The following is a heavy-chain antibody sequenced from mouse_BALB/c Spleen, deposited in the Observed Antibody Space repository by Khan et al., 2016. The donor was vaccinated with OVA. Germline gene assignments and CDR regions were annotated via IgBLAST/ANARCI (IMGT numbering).Heavy chain of an antibody. CDR2: IIPSNDYT. D-gene: IGHD2-14*01. J-gene: IGHJ3*01. V-gene: IGHV1-4*01. CDR1: GYTFTTYT. CDR3: VREGAYYRSDGRFAY. Sequence: QVQLQQSGAELARPGASVKMSCKASGYTFTTYTIHWVKQRPGQGLEWIGYIIPSNDYTNYNQKFKDRATLTADKSSSTAYMQLSSLTSEDSAVYYCVREGAYYRSDGRFAYWGQGTLVTVSA.